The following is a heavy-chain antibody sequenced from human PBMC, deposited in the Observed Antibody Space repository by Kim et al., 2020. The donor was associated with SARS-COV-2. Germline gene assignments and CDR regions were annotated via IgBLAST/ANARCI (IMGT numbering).Heavy chain of an antibody. V-gene: IGHV1-69*13. Sequence: SVKVSCKASGGTFSSYAISWVRQAPGQGLEWMGGIIPIFGTANYAQKFQGRVTITADESTSTAYMELSSLRSEDTAVYYCARDCSSTSCSYYYYYGMDVWGQGTTVTVSS. CDR2: IIPIFGTA. CDR3: ARDCSSTSCSYYYYYGMDV. D-gene: IGHD2-2*01. J-gene: IGHJ6*02. CDR1: GGTFSSYA.